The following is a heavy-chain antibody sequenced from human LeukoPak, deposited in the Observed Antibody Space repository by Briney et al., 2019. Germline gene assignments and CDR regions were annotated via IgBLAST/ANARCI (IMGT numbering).Heavy chain of an antibody. D-gene: IGHD1-26*01. J-gene: IGHJ4*02. CDR1: RGSMNNYY. V-gene: IGHV4-4*07. CDR2: IYSTVIT. CDR3: ARTSATGATYFDY. Sequence: SETLSLTCTVSRGSMNNYYWSWIRQPARKGLEWIGRIYSTVITHYNPTLKSRVTLSVDTSKSQFSLNLSSVTAADAAVYYCARTSATGATYFDYWGQGTLVTVSS.